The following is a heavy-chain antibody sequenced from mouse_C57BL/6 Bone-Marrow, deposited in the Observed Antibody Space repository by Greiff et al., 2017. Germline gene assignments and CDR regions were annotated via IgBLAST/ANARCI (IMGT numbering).Heavy chain of an antibody. CDR1: GFNIKDDY. J-gene: IGHJ2*01. Sequence: EVQLQQSGAELVRPGASVKLSCTASGFNIKDDYMHWVKQRPEQGLEWIGWIDPENGDTEYASKSQGKATITADTSSNTAYLQLSSLTSEDTAVYYCTTNWDYFDDWGQGTTLTVSS. CDR2: IDPENGDT. V-gene: IGHV14-4*01. CDR3: TTNWDYFDD. D-gene: IGHD4-1*01.